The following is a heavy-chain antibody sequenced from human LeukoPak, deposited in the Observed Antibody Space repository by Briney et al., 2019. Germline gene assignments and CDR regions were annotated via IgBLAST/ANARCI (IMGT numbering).Heavy chain of an antibody. CDR2: IWSDGSNK. J-gene: IGHJ4*02. Sequence: GGSLRLSCAASGFTFSSYGMHWVRQTPGNGLEWVAVIWSDGSNKYYADSVKGRFTISRDNSKNTLYLQMNSLRAEDTAVYYCARGSGSFSGGFDYWGQGTLVTVSS. D-gene: IGHD1-26*01. CDR3: ARGSGSFSGGFDY. CDR1: GFTFSSYG. V-gene: IGHV3-33*01.